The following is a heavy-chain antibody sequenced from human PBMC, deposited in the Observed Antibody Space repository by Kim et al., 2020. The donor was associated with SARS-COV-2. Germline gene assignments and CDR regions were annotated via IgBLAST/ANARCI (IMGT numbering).Heavy chain of an antibody. CDR3: ARGYSSSWYWAFDI. J-gene: IGHJ3*02. Sequence: YPGSVNGRFTISRENANNSLYLQMNSLRAGDTAVYYCARGYSSSWYWAFDIWGQGTMVTVSS. V-gene: IGHV3-13*01. D-gene: IGHD6-13*01.